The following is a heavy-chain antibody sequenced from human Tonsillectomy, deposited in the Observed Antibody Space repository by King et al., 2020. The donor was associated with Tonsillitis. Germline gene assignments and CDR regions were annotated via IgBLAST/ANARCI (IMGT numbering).Heavy chain of an antibody. V-gene: IGHV3-74*01. D-gene: IGHD1-14*01. CDR3: VRDQVSA. CDR2: INVDGSIT. CDR1: GFTFSDYW. J-gene: IGHJ3*01. Sequence: VQLVESGGNLVQPGGSLRLSCAASGFTFSDYWMHWVRQAPGKGLVWVSRINVDGSITTNADSVEGRFTISRDNAKNTLYLQMNSLRADDTAVYYCVRDQVSAWGQGTLVTVSS.